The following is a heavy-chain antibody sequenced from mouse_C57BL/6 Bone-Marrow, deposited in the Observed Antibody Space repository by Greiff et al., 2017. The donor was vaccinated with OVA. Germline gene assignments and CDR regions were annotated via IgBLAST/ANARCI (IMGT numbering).Heavy chain of an antibody. CDR2: IWSGGST. Sequence: QVQLQQSGPGLVQPSQSLSITCTVSGFSLTSYGVHWVRQSPGKGLEWLGVIWSGGSTDYNAALISRLSISKDNSKSQVFFKMNSLQADDTAIYYCARIGDYYGNYVDFDYWGQGTTLTVSS. D-gene: IGHD2-1*01. V-gene: IGHV2-2*01. J-gene: IGHJ2*01. CDR1: GFSLTSYG. CDR3: ARIGDYYGNYVDFDY.